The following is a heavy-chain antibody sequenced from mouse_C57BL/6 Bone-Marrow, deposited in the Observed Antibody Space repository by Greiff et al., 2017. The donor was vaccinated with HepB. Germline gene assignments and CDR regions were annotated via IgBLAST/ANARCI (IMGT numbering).Heavy chain of an antibody. CDR3: ARAYRDYYGSSFWFAY. CDR1: GYSITSGYY. V-gene: IGHV3-6*01. Sequence: EVKLMESGPGLVKPSQSLSLTCSVTGYSITSGYYWNWIRQFPGNKLEWMGYISYDGSNNYNPSLKNRISITRDTSKNQFFLKLNSVTTEDTATYYCARAYRDYYGSSFWFAYWGQGTLVTVSA. D-gene: IGHD1-1*01. J-gene: IGHJ3*01. CDR2: ISYDGSN.